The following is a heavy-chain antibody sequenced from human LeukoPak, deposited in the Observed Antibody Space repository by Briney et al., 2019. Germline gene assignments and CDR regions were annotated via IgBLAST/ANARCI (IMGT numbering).Heavy chain of an antibody. V-gene: IGHV1-2*04. CDR1: GYTFTGYY. CDR3: ARLIGYCSSTTCHGNFDY. CDR2: INPNSGGT. J-gene: IGHJ4*02. Sequence: ASVKVSCKASGYTFTGYYMHWVRQAPGQGLEWMGWINPNSGGTNYAQKFQGWVTMTRDTSISTAYMELSRLRSDDTAVYYCARLIGYCSSTTCHGNFDYWGQGTLVTVSS. D-gene: IGHD2-2*03.